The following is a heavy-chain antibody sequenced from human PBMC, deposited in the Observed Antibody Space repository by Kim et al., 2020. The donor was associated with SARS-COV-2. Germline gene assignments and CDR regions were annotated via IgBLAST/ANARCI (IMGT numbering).Heavy chain of an antibody. D-gene: IGHD1-7*01. CDR1: GDSLSTSSYY. V-gene: IGHV4-39*02. J-gene: IGHJ4*02. CDR2: IFYSGIT. CDR3: VRGSSRTMRRFFDY. Sequence: SETLSLTCPVSGDSLSTSSYYWGWVRQPPGESLEWIGSIFYSGITYQNPPLKSRVAISIDTSKNEFSLQVTSVTAADTAVYYFVRGSSRTMRRFFDYWGQGALV.